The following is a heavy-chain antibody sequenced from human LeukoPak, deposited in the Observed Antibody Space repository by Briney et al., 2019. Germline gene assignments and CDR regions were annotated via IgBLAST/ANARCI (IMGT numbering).Heavy chain of an antibody. Sequence: SVKVSCKASGGTFSSYAISWVRQAPGQGLEWMGGIIPIFGTANYAQKFQGRVTITADESTSTAYMELSSLRSEDTAVYYCAREQGYCSSTSCYTGMDVWGKGTTVTVSA. CDR2: IIPIFGTA. CDR3: AREQGYCSSTSCYTGMDV. D-gene: IGHD2-2*02. V-gene: IGHV1-69*13. J-gene: IGHJ6*04. CDR1: GGTFSSYA.